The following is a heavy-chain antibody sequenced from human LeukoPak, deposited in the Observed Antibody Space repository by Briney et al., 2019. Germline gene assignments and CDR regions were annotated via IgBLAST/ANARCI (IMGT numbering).Heavy chain of an antibody. CDR3: ARDRDGYNLFDF. CDR1: GYTFTGYY. D-gene: IGHD5-24*01. J-gene: IGHJ4*02. CDR2: INPNSGGT. V-gene: IGHV1-2*02. Sequence: ASVKVSCKASGYTFTGYYMHWVRQAPGQGLEWMGLINPNSGGTNYAQKFQGRVTMTRDTSISTAYMELSRVRSDDTAVYYCARDRDGYNLFDFWGQGTLVTVSS.